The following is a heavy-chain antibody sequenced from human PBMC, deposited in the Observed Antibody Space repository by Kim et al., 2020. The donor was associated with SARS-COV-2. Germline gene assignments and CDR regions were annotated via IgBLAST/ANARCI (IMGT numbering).Heavy chain of an antibody. Sequence: GGSLRLSCAASGFTFSSYGMHWVRQAPGKGLEWVAVISYDGSNKYYADSVKGRFTISRDNSKNTLYLQMNSLRAEDTAVYYCAKSAYSSSWYVADLFDY. CDR1: GFTFSSYG. CDR2: ISYDGSNK. D-gene: IGHD6-13*01. V-gene: IGHV3-30*18. J-gene: IGHJ4*01. CDR3: AKSAYSSSWYVADLFDY.